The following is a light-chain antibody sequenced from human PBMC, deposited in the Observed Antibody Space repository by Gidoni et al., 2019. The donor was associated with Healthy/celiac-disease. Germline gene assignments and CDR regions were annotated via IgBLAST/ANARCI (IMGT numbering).Light chain of an antibody. CDR2: GAS. J-gene: IGKJ3*01. CDR1: QSVSSSY. V-gene: IGKV3-20*01. CDR3: QQDGSSPRT. Sequence: VLTQSPATLSLSPGERATLSCRASQSVSSSYLAWYQQKPGQAPRLLIYGASSRATGIPDRFSGSGSGTDFTLTISRLEPEDFAVYYCQQDGSSPRTFGPGTKVDIK.